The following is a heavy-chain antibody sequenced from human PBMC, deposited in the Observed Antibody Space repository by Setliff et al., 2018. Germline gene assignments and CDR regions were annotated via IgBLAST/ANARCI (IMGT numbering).Heavy chain of an antibody. Sequence: ASVKVSCKASGYTFTGYYMHWVRQAPGQGLEWMGRINPNSGGTNYAQKFQGWVTMTRDTSTSTAYMELSRLRSDDTAVYYCARGRDFWSGYLVYWGQGTLVTVSS. D-gene: IGHD3-3*01. V-gene: IGHV1-2*04. J-gene: IGHJ4*02. CDR2: INPNSGGT. CDR1: GYTFTGYY. CDR3: ARGRDFWSGYLVY.